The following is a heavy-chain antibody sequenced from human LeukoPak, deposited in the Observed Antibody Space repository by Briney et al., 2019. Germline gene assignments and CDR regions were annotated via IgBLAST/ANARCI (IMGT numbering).Heavy chain of an antibody. CDR1: GYTFTGYY. CDR3: AARGYRYADPIDY. D-gene: IGHD5-18*01. Sequence: GASVKVSCKASGYTFTGYYMHWVRQAPGQGLEWMGRINPNSGGTNYAQKFQGRVTMTRDTSISTAYMELSRLRSDDTAVDYCAARGYRYADPIDYWGQGTLVTVSS. CDR2: INPNSGGT. J-gene: IGHJ4*02. V-gene: IGHV1-2*06.